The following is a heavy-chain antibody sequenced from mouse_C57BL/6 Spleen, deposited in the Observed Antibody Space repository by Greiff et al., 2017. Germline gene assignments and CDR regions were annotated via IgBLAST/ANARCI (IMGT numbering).Heavy chain of an antibody. J-gene: IGHJ3*01. CDR1: GFSLTSYG. V-gene: IGHV2-2*01. Sequence: VQLQQSGPGLVQPSQCLSITCTASGFSLTSYGVHWVRQSPGKGLEWLGVIWSGGSTAYNAAFISRLSISKVNTKCKVFFRMNSLQAADTAIDYGARNWDVGFAYGGQGTLVTVSA. CDR3: ARNWDVGFAY. CDR2: IWSGGST. D-gene: IGHD4-1*01.